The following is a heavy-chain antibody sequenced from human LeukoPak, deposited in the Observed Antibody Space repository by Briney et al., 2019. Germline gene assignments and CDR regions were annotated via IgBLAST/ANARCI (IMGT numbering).Heavy chain of an antibody. CDR3: ARGPPFSSNWFDP. CDR2: INPNSGGT. D-gene: IGHD3-3*01. V-gene: IGHV1-2*02. Sequence: ASVKVSCKASGYTFTGYYMHWVRQAPGQGFEWMGWINPNSGGTNYAQKFQGRVTMTRDTSISTAYMELSRLRSDDTAVYYCARGPPFSSNWFDPWGQGTLVTVSS. CDR1: GYTFTGYY. J-gene: IGHJ5*02.